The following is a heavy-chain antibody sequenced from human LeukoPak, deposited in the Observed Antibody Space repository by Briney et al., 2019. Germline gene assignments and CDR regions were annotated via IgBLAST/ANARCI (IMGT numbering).Heavy chain of an antibody. CDR2: ISGYNGIT. D-gene: IGHD2/OR15-2a*01. CDR3: ARGGVVIVPTSRFPGLTLDP. Sequence: ASVKVSCKASGYAFTSYGISWVRQAPGQGLEWMGWISGYNGITDYAQKLQGRVTMTTDTSTTTAYMELRSLTSDDTALYYCARGGVVIVPTSRFPGLTLDPWGQGTLVTVSS. J-gene: IGHJ5*02. V-gene: IGHV1-18*01. CDR1: GYAFTSYG.